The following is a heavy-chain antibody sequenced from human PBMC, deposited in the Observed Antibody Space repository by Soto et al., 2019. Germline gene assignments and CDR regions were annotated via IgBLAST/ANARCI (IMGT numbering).Heavy chain of an antibody. Sequence: GGSLRLSCAASGFTFSSYWMHWVRQAPGKGLVWVSRINSDGSSTSYADSVKGRFTISRDNAKNTLYLQMNSLRAEDTAVYYCARGLEYYDYIWGDAFDIWGQGTMVTVSS. CDR1: GFTFSSYW. V-gene: IGHV3-74*01. CDR3: ARGLEYYDYIWGDAFDI. D-gene: IGHD3-16*01. J-gene: IGHJ3*02. CDR2: INSDGSST.